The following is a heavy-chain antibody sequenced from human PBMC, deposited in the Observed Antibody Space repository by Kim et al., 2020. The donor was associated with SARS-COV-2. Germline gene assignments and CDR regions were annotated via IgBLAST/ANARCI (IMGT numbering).Heavy chain of an antibody. D-gene: IGHD3-3*01. CDR2: INHSGST. CDR3: ARHDFWSGNYYYGMDV. V-gene: IGHV4-34*01. CDR1: GGSFSGYY. J-gene: IGHJ6*02. Sequence: SETLSLTCAVYGGSFSGYYWSWIRQPPGKGLEWIGEINHSGSTNYNPSLKSRVTISVDTSKNQFSLKLSSVTAADTAVYYCARHDFWSGNYYYGMDVWGQGTTVTVSS.